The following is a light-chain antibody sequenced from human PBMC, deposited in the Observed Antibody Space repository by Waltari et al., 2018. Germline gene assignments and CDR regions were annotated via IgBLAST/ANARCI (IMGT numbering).Light chain of an antibody. CDR3: SSYSSSSTVV. CDR1: GSDVGGHNH. CDR2: DVT. Sequence: QSALTQPASVSGSPGPSITMSCTGTGSDVGGHNHVSWYQQHPGKAPKLMIYDVTNRPSGISNRFSGSKSGNTASLTVSGLQAEDEADYYCSSYSSSSTVVFGGGTKLTVL. J-gene: IGLJ2*01. V-gene: IGLV2-14*01.